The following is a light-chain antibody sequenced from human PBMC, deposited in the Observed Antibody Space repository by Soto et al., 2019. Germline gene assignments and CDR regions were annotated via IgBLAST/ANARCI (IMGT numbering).Light chain of an antibody. J-gene: IGKJ4*01. V-gene: IGKV1-8*01. Sequence: AIRMTQSPSSFSASTGDIVTIACRASQGISSYLAWYQQKPGKAPKLLIYAASTLQSGVPSRFSGSGSGTDFTLTISCLQSEDFATYYCQQYYSSQRTFGGGTKV. CDR2: AAS. CDR1: QGISSY. CDR3: QQYYSSQRT.